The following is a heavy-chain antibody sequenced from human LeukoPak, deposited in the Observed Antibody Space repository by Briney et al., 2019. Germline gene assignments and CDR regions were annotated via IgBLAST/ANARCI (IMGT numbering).Heavy chain of an antibody. D-gene: IGHD5-18*01. CDR1: PSGPSIVC. Sequence: SETLSLTGTRSPSGPSIVCRSWAPQPPGKELEWIGYISYSGSTKYNPSLKSRVTISVDTSKNQFSLRLSSVTAADTAVYYCARHDRLGAKYTYGPMYYWGQGTLVTVSS. CDR2: ISYSGST. V-gene: IGHV4-59*08. J-gene: IGHJ4*02. CDR3: ARHDRLGAKYTYGPMYY.